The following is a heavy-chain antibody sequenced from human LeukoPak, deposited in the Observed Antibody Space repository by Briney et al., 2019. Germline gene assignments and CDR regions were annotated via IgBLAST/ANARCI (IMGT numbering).Heavy chain of an antibody. V-gene: IGHV4-59*01. Sequence: SETLSLTCTVSGGSISSYYWSWIRQPPGKGLEWIGYIYYSGSTNYNPSLKSRVTISVDTSKNQFSLKLSSVTAADTAVYYCARGSPSSGSMTFDYWGQGTLVTVSS. CDR1: GGSISSYY. CDR2: IYYSGST. D-gene: IGHD6-19*01. CDR3: ARGSPSSGSMTFDY. J-gene: IGHJ4*02.